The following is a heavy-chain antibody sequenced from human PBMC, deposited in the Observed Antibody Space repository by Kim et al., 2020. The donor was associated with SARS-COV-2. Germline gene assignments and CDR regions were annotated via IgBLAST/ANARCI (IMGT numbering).Heavy chain of an antibody. CDR2: IGTAGDT. Sequence: GGSLRLSCAASGFTFSSYDMHWVRQATGKGLEWVSAIGTAGDTYYPGSVKGRFTISRENAKNSLYLQMNSLRAGDTAVYYCAREVYSSGWALGAGNYYYGMDVWGQGTTVTVSS. V-gene: IGHV3-13*01. J-gene: IGHJ6*02. CDR1: GFTFSSYD. D-gene: IGHD6-19*01. CDR3: AREVYSSGWALGAGNYYYGMDV.